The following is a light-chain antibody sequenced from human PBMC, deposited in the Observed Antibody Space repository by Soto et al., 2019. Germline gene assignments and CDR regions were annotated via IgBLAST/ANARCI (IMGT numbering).Light chain of an antibody. CDR2: EAS. CDR1: SSDVGNYNL. J-gene: IGLJ3*02. V-gene: IGLV2-23*01. Sequence: QSVLTQPASVSGSPGQSITISCTGTSSDVGNYNLVSWYQQHPGTAPELIIYEASQRPSGVSDRFSASKSGNTASLTISGLQAEDGAHYYCGSYAGSATGVFGGGTKVTVL. CDR3: GSYAGSATGV.